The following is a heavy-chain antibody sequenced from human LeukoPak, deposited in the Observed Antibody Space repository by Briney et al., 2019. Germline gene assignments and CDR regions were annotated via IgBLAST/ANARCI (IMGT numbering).Heavy chain of an antibody. Sequence: PGGSLRLSCAASGFIFKHYGMHWVRQAPGKGLEWVAHIRQDGNWRHHVDSVEGRFTISRDNAKNSLYLQMNSLRVEDTAVYYCARFGDPSTTLDYWGQGTRVTVSS. CDR1: GFIFKHYG. D-gene: IGHD3-16*01. CDR2: IRQDGNWR. V-gene: IGHV3-7*01. CDR3: ARFGDPSTTLDY. J-gene: IGHJ4*02.